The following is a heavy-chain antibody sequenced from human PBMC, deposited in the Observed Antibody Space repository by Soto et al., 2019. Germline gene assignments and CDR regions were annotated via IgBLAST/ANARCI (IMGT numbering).Heavy chain of an antibody. J-gene: IGHJ4*02. Sequence: PTLVNPTQTFTLTCTFSGFSLYTSGVGVGWIRQPPGKALEWLAHIFSNDEKSYSTSLKSGLTISKDTSKSQVVLTMTNMDPVDTATYYCARTEGYYDSSGYSNPFDYWGQGTLVTVSS. CDR1: GFSLYTSGVG. CDR2: IFSNDEK. CDR3: ARTEGYYDSSGYSNPFDY. D-gene: IGHD3-22*01. V-gene: IGHV2-26*01.